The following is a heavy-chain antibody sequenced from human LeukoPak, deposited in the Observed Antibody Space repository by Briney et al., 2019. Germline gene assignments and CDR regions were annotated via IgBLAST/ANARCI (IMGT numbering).Heavy chain of an antibody. Sequence: TGRSLRLSCTASGFTFGDYAMSWVRQAPGKGLEWVGFIRSKAYGGTTEYAASVKGRFTISRDDSKSIAYLQMNSLKTEDTAAYYCTPYSSSSYFQHWGQGTLVPVSS. D-gene: IGHD6-6*01. CDR1: GFTFGDYA. J-gene: IGHJ1*01. V-gene: IGHV3-49*04. CDR3: TPYSSSSYFQH. CDR2: IRSKAYGGTT.